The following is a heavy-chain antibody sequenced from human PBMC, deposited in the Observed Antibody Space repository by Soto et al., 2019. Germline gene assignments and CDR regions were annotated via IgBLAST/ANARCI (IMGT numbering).Heavy chain of an antibody. CDR2: IYPGDSDT. CDR1: GYTCTSYL. D-gene: IGHD6-13*01. J-gene: IGHJ6*02. CDR3: VRLGVMAAPADTKDSYYYFGMDV. Sequence: XESLRLSCKGSGYTCTSYLVGWALQMPGKGLEWMGIIYPGDSDTRYSPSFQGQVTISADKSIRAAYLQWSSLKASDTAMYYCVRLGVMAAPADTKDSYYYFGMDVWGQGTTVTVSS. V-gene: IGHV5-51*01.